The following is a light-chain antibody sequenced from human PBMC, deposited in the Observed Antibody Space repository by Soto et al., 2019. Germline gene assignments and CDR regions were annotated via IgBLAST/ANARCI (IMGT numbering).Light chain of an antibody. V-gene: IGLV2-8*01. CDR3: SSYAGSNNFVV. CDR1: SSDIGGYNY. Sequence: QSALTHPPSASGSPGQSVTISCTGTSSDIGGYNYVSWYQQHPGKAPQLMIYEVSKRPSGVPDRFSGSKSGNTASLTVSGLQAEDEADYYCSSYAGSNNFVVFGGGTKLTVL. J-gene: IGLJ2*01. CDR2: EVS.